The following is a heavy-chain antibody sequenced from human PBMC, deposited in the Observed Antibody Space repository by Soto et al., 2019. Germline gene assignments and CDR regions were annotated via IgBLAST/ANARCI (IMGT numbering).Heavy chain of an antibody. CDR3: ARDCSGGSYSNHNWYFDL. D-gene: IGHD2-15*01. J-gene: IGHJ2*01. V-gene: IGHV4-34*01. Sequence: SETLSLTCAVYGGSFSGYYWSWIRQPPGKGLEWIGEINHSGSTNYNPSLKSRVTISVDTSKNQLSLKLSSVTAADTALFYCARDCSGGSYSNHNWYFDLWGRGTLVTVSS. CDR1: GGSFSGYY. CDR2: INHSGST.